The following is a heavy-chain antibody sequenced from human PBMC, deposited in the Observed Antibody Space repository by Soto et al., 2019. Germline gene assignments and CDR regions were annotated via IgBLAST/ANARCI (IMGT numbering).Heavy chain of an antibody. CDR2: TSYDGSEK. V-gene: IGHV3-30*18. J-gene: IGHJ4*02. CDR3: AKVLRVGETTSLDY. Sequence: QVQLVESGGGVVQPGESLRLSCEASGFTFSSHGMHWVRQAPGKGLEWVAGTSYDGSEKYYSDSVRGRFTVSRDNSKNTLDLHMNRLSPGVRAEYYCAKVLRVGETTSLDYWGQGPRVAVSS. D-gene: IGHD3-16*01. CDR1: GFTFSSHG.